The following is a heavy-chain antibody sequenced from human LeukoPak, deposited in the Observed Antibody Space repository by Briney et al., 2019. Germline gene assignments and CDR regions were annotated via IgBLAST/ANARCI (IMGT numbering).Heavy chain of an antibody. V-gene: IGHV4-34*01. Sequence: PSETLSLTCAVYGGSFSGYYWSWIRQPPGKGLEWIGEINHSGSTNYNPSLKSRVTISVDTSKNQFSLKLSSVTAADTAVYYCASGDFRVGYYYMDVWGKGTTVTISS. CDR2: INHSGST. J-gene: IGHJ6*03. CDR1: GGSFSGYY. D-gene: IGHD3-3*01. CDR3: ASGDFRVGYYYMDV.